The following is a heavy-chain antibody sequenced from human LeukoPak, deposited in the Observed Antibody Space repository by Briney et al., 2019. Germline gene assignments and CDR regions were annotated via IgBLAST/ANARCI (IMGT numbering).Heavy chain of an antibody. CDR2: ISWNSGYI. D-gene: IGHD3-10*01. J-gene: IGHJ4*02. CDR3: AKDPHYNTLSGYFDY. V-gene: IGHV3-9*01. Sequence: GGSLRLSCAASGFTFDDYAMHWVRQGPGKGLEWVSGISWNSGYIGYADSMKGRFTISRDNAKNSLYLQMNSLTAEDTALYYCAKDPHYNTLSGYFDYGGQGTLVTVSS. CDR1: GFTFDDYA.